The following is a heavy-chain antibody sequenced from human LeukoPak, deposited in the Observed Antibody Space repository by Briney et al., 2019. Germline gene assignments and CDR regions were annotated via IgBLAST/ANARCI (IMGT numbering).Heavy chain of an antibody. CDR3: ASECSSTSCYGY. Sequence: GGSLRLSCAASGFTFSSYWMHWVRQAPGKGLVWVSRINSDGSSTSYADYVKGRFTISRDNAKNTLYLQMNSPRAEDTAVYYCASECSSTSCYGYWGQGTLFTVSS. J-gene: IGHJ4*02. CDR2: INSDGSST. V-gene: IGHV3-74*01. CDR1: GFTFSSYW. D-gene: IGHD2-2*01.